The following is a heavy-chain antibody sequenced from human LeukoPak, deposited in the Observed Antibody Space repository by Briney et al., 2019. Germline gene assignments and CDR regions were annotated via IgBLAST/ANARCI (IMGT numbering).Heavy chain of an antibody. CDR2: INHSGST. J-gene: IGHJ5*02. CDR1: GGSFSGYY. CDR3: ARGHYHWFDP. Sequence: SETLSLTCAVYGGSFSGYYWSWIRQPPGKGLEWIGEINHSGSTNYNPSLKSRVTISVDTSKNQFSLKLSSVTAADTAVHYCARGHYHWFDPWGQGTLVTVSS. V-gene: IGHV4-34*01. D-gene: IGHD3-10*01.